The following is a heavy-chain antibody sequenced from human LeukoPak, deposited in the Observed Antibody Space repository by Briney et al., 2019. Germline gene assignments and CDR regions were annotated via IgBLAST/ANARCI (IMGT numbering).Heavy chain of an antibody. Sequence: GGSLRLSCAASGFTFHDYAMNWVRQPPGKGLEWVSHISENIYHADSVRGRFTISRDNAKNSLYLQMSNLRAEDTAVYYCVREIGRPKTFYFHSWGRGTLVIVSS. CDR3: VREIGRPKTFYFHS. CDR2: ISENI. CDR1: GFTFHDYA. J-gene: IGHJ4*02. V-gene: IGHV3-69-1*01.